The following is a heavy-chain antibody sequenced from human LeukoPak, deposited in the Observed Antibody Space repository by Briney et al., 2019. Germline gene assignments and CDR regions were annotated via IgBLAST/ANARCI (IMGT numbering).Heavy chain of an antibody. D-gene: IGHD4-17*01. V-gene: IGHV1-8*01. CDR3: AREKSYGDYGPAYYYGMDV. Sequence: GASVKVSCKASGYTFTSYDINWVRQATGQGLEWMGWMNPNSGNTGYAQKFQGRVTMTRNTSISTAYMQLSSLRSEDTAVYYCAREKSYGDYGPAYYYGMDVWGQGTTVTVSS. CDR2: MNPNSGNT. J-gene: IGHJ6*02. CDR1: GYTFTSYD.